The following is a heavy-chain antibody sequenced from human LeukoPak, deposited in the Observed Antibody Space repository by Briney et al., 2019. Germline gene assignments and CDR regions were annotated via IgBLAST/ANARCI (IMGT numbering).Heavy chain of an antibody. Sequence: ASVKVSCKVSGHTLTELSIHWVRQAPGKGLEWLGGFDIEDEKRWYERKFRGRITVTKDRSIDKAYMEVSGMTYDDTAVYFCTTEYMTSAWRWVYWGQGTLVVVSS. J-gene: IGHJ4*02. CDR3: TTEYMTSAWRWVY. V-gene: IGHV1-24*01. CDR2: FDIEDEKR. D-gene: IGHD4-11*01. CDR1: GHTLTELS.